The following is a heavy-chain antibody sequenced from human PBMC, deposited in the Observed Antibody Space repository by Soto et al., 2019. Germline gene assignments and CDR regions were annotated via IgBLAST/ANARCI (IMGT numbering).Heavy chain of an antibody. V-gene: IGHV1-69*01. J-gene: IGHJ3*02. Sequence: QVQLVQSGAEVKKPGSSVKVSCKASGGTFSSYAISWVRQAPGQGLEWMGGIIPIFGRANYAQKIQGRVTITADESTSTAYMELSSLTSEDTAVYYCATFSRAVVVAATQLAFLDAFDIWGQGTMVTVSS. D-gene: IGHD2-15*01. CDR1: GGTFSSYA. CDR2: IIPIFGRA. CDR3: ATFSRAVVVAATQLAFLDAFDI.